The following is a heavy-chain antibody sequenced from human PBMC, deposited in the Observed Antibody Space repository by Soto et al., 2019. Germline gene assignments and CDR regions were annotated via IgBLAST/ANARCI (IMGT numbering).Heavy chain of an antibody. J-gene: IGHJ6*02. V-gene: IGHV3-23*01. CDR2: ISATGGST. Sequence: PGGSLRLSCAASGFTFSNYAMSWVRQAPGKGLEWVSGISATGGSTYYADSVKGRFTISRDNSKNTLYLQMNSLRAEDTAVYYCARDYDGGVSYDYVWGSYSGLVYYYYGMDVWGQGTTVTVSS. D-gene: IGHD3-16*01. CDR1: GFTFSNYA. CDR3: ARDYDGGVSYDYVWGSYSGLVYYYYGMDV.